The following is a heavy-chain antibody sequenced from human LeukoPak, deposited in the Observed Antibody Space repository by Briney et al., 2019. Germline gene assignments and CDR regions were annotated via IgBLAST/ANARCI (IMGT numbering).Heavy chain of an antibody. Sequence: SETLSLTCTVSGGPISSGSYYWSWIRQPPGKGLEWIGYIYYSGSTNYNPSLKSPLTISVDPSKNQFSLKLSSVTAADTAVYFCGEGAAGGGRPVITWFDPWGQGTLVTVSS. CDR2: IYYSGST. V-gene: IGHV4-61*01. D-gene: IGHD3-22*01. CDR3: GEGAAGGGRPVITWFDP. CDR1: GGPISSGSYY. J-gene: IGHJ5*02.